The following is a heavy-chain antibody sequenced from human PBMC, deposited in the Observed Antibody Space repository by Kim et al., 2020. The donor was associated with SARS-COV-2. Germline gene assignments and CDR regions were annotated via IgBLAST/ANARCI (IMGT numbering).Heavy chain of an antibody. CDR2: IYYSGST. V-gene: IGHV4-59*01. J-gene: IGHJ4*02. CDR3: ARSPPDYDFWSGSPPYYFAY. CDR1: GGSISSYY. Sequence: SETLSLTCTVSGGSISSYYWSWIRQPPGKGLEWIGYIYYSGSTNYNPSLKSRVTISVDTSKNQFSLKLSSVTAADTAVYYCARSPPDYDFWSGSPPYYFAYWGQGTLVTVSS. D-gene: IGHD3-3*01.